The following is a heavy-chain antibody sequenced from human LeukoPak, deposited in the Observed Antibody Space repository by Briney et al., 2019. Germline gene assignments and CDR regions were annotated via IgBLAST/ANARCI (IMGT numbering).Heavy chain of an antibody. CDR1: GYTFTGYY. J-gene: IGHJ4*02. Sequence: ASVKVSCKASGYTFTGYYMHWVRQAPGQGLEWMGWINPNSGNTGYAQKFQGRVTMTRNTSISTAYTELSSLRSEDTAVYYCARSGPTDYWGQGTLVTVSP. CDR2: INPNSGNT. V-gene: IGHV1-8*02. CDR3: ARSGPTDY. D-gene: IGHD2-15*01.